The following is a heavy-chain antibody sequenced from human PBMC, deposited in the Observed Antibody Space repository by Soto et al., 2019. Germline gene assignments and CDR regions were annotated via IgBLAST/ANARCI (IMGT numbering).Heavy chain of an antibody. V-gene: IGHV4-59*01. CDR2: IYYSGST. CDR3: ARSRSGWYGGYFDY. D-gene: IGHD6-19*01. CDR1: GGSISSSY. Sequence: PSETLSLTCTVSGGSISSSYWSWIRQPPGKGLEWIGYIYYSGSTNYNPSLKSRVTISVDTSKNQFSLKLSSVTAADTAVYYCARSRSGWYGGYFDYWGQGTLLTVSS. J-gene: IGHJ4*02.